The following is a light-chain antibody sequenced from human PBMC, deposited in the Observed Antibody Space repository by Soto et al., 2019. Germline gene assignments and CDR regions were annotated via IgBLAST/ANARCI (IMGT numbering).Light chain of an antibody. CDR2: ATS. Sequence: EIVLTQSPGTLSLSPGERATLSCRASQSVSSIYLAWYQQKPGQAPSLLIYATSSRATGIPDRFSGSGSGTEFTLTINSLQSEDFAVYYCQQHGTTFGQGTKVDIK. CDR1: QSVSSIY. J-gene: IGKJ1*01. CDR3: QQHGTT. V-gene: IGKV3-20*01.